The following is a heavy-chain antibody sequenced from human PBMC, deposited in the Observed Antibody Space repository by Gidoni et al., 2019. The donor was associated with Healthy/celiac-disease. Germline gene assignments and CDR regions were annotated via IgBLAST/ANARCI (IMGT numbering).Heavy chain of an antibody. CDR1: GYSISSSNW. V-gene: IGHV4-28*07. D-gene: IGHD3-10*01. Sequence: QVQLQESGPGLVKPSDTLSLTCAVSGYSISSSNWWGWIRQPPGKGLEWIGYIYYSGSTYYNPPRKSRVTLSVDTSKNQFSLKLSSVTAVDTAVYYCARIGGPGRYYFDYWGQGTLVTVSS. CDR2: IYYSGST. CDR3: ARIGGPGRYYFDY. J-gene: IGHJ4*02.